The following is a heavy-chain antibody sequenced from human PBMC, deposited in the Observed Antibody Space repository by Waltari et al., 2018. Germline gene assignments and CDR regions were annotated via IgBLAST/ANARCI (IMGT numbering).Heavy chain of an antibody. Sequence: EVQLVESGGGLVQPGGSLRLSCAASGFTFSRSWMTWVRHAPGKGLVWVSRINSDGSSTSYADSVKGRFTISRDNAKNTLYLQMNSLRAEDTAVYYCAREHSGIQLWFHSFQHWGQGTLVTVSS. V-gene: IGHV3-74*01. CDR3: AREHSGIQLWFHSFQH. J-gene: IGHJ1*01. CDR1: GFTFSRSW. D-gene: IGHD5-18*01. CDR2: INSDGSST.